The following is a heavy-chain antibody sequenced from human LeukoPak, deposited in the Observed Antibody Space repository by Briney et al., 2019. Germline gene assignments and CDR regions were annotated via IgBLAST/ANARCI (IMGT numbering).Heavy chain of an antibody. CDR3: AAVDTAMDAYYFDY. Sequence: ASVKVSCKASAYTFSGYYLHWVRQAPGQGLEWMGWINPNSGGTNYAQKFQGRVTMTRDTSISTAYMELSRLRSDDTAVYYCAAVDTAMDAYYFDYWGQGTLVTVSS. V-gene: IGHV1-2*02. D-gene: IGHD5-18*01. J-gene: IGHJ4*02. CDR2: INPNSGGT. CDR1: AYTFSGYY.